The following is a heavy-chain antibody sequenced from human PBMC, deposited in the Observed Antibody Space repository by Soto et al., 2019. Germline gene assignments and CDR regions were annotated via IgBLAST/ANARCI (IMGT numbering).Heavy chain of an antibody. Sequence: RASVKVSCKASGGTFSSYAISWVRQAPGQGLEWMGGIIPIFGTANYAQKFQGRVTITADESTSTAYMELSSLRSEDTAVYYCAATLDWGSYDFGGYPSWGQGTLVTVSA. J-gene: IGHJ4*02. CDR2: IIPIFGTA. D-gene: IGHD3-22*01. CDR1: GGTFSSYA. CDR3: AATLDWGSYDFGGYPS. V-gene: IGHV1-69*13.